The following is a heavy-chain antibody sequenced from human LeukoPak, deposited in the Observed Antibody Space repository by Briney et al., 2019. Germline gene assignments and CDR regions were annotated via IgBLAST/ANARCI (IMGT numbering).Heavy chain of an antibody. CDR1: GGSISSGDYY. J-gene: IGHJ4*02. D-gene: IGHD2-15*01. CDR2: IYYSGST. V-gene: IGHV4-30-4*01. CDR3: ARVCGGSCYDSLPFDY. Sequence: SQTLSLTCTVSGGSISSGDYYWSWIRQPPGKGLEWIGYIYYSGSTYYNPSLESRVTISVDASKNQFSLKLSSVTAADTAVYYCARVCGGSCYDSLPFDYWGQGTLVTVSS.